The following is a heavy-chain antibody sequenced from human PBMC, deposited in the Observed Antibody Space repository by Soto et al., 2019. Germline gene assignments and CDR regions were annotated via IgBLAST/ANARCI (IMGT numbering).Heavy chain of an antibody. V-gene: IGHV4-31*03. CDR3: ARGRYGDLVRFDY. Sequence: QVQLQESGPGLVKPSQTLSLTCTVSGVSIDSGDYYWIWIRQHPGKGLEWIGYIYYNGYTYYSPSLKSRITMSQDTSKNQFSLKMNSVTAADTAVYYCARGRYGDLVRFDYWGQGTLVTVSS. CDR2: IYYNGYT. D-gene: IGHD4-17*01. CDR1: GVSIDSGDYY. J-gene: IGHJ4*02.